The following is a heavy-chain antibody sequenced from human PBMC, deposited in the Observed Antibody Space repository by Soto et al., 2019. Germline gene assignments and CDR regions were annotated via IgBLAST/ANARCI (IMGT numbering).Heavy chain of an antibody. Sequence: GESLKISCAASGFIFTNYAMNWVRQAPGKGLEWVSVIGGRGNSAYYADSVQGRFTISRDNSKNTLSLQMSSLTADDTAIYYCVREGRGSFDFWGRGTMVTVSS. V-gene: IGHV3-23*01. CDR3: VREGRGSFDF. D-gene: IGHD5-12*01. CDR2: IGGRGNSA. J-gene: IGHJ3*01. CDR1: GFIFTNYA.